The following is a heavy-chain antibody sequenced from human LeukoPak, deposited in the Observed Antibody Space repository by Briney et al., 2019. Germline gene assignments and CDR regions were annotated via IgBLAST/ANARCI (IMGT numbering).Heavy chain of an antibody. CDR1: AFSVSSNY. V-gene: IGHV3-66*02. Sequence: GGSLRLSCAVSAFSVSSNYVSWVRQAPGKGLEWVSVIYGGGSTNYADSVKGRFTISRDNSKNTLYLQMNSLRAEDTAVYYCARDHSGSYQRAFDIWGQGTMVTVSS. D-gene: IGHD1-26*01. CDR3: ARDHSGSYQRAFDI. CDR2: IYGGGST. J-gene: IGHJ3*02.